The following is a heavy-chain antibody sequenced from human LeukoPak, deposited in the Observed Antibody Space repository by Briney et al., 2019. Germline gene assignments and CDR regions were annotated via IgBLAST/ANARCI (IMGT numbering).Heavy chain of an antibody. CDR3: ARPARFLEWPGAFDI. CDR2: IQYDGSNK. J-gene: IGHJ3*02. V-gene: IGHV3-30*02. Sequence: RTGGSLRLSCAASGFTFSSYGMHWVRQAPGKGLEWVAFIQYDGSNKYYADSVKGRFTISRDNSKNTLYLQMNSLRAEDTAVYYCARPARFLEWPGAFDIWGQGTMVTVSS. D-gene: IGHD3-3*01. CDR1: GFTFSSYG.